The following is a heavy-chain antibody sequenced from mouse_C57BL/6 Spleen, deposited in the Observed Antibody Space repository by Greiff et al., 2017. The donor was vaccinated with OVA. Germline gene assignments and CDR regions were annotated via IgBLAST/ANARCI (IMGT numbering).Heavy chain of an antibody. CDR2: INPNNGGT. J-gene: IGHJ2*01. V-gene: IGHV1-26*01. Sequence: VQLQQSGPELVKPGASVKISCKASGYTFTDYYMNWVKQSHGKSLEWIGDINPNNGGTSYNQKFKGKATLTVDKSSSTAYMELRSLTSEDSAVYYCARQDYGSSYGDYWGQGTTLTVSS. CDR3: ARQDYGSSYGDY. CDR1: GYTFTDYY. D-gene: IGHD1-1*01.